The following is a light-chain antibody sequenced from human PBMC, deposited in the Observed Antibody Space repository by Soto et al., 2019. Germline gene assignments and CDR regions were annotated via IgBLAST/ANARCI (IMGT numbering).Light chain of an antibody. Sequence: QSVLTQPPSVPAAPGQKVIISCSGSSSNIGSNYVSWYQQLPGTAPKLLIYDKNERPSGIPDRFSASKSGTSATLGITGLQTGDEADYYCGAWDHSLNVGVFGGGTKLTVL. J-gene: IGLJ3*02. CDR3: GAWDHSLNVGV. CDR2: DKN. V-gene: IGLV1-51*01. CDR1: SSNIGSNY.